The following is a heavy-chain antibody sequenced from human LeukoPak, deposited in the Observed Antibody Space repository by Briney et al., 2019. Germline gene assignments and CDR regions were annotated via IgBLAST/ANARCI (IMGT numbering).Heavy chain of an antibody. J-gene: IGHJ5*02. CDR3: AKDLHYNDGRWEIDP. Sequence: SGGSLRLSCTASGFIISTFAMAWVRQAPGKGLEWVAGILGSGTTYYSDSVKGRFTISKDNSKKVVYLQMNSLRVEDTALYYCAKDLHYNDGRWEIDPWGQGTLVTVSS. D-gene: IGHD5-24*01. CDR2: ILGSGTT. V-gene: IGHV3-23*01. CDR1: GFIISTFA.